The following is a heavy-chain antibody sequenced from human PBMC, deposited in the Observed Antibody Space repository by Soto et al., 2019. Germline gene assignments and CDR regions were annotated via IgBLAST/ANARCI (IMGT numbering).Heavy chain of an antibody. CDR1: GFTFSSYA. V-gene: IGHV3-23*01. CDR2: ISGSGGST. J-gene: IGHJ6*02. Sequence: GGSLRLSCAASGFTFSSYAMSWVRQAPGKGLEWVSAISGSGGSTYYADSVKGRFTISRDNSKNTLYLQMNSLRAEDTAVYYCGGGSSIAAAGKYYYYGMDVWGQGTTVTVSS. CDR3: GGGSSIAAAGKYYYYGMDV. D-gene: IGHD6-13*01.